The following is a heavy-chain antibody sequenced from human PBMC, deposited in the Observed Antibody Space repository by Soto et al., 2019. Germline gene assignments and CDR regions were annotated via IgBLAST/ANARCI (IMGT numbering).Heavy chain of an antibody. CDR1: GYTFTSFG. V-gene: IGHV1-18*01. CDR2: ITVSNGNP. D-gene: IGHD1-1*01. Sequence: QVPLVQSGGEVKKPGASVKVSCKASGYTFTSFGIGWVRQAPGQGPEYMGWITVSNGNPNYAQKFQGRVTLTADTSTSTAYMELRSLTSDDTAVYYCARWLQLRPLDYWGQGTLVTVSS. CDR3: ARWLQLRPLDY. J-gene: IGHJ4*02.